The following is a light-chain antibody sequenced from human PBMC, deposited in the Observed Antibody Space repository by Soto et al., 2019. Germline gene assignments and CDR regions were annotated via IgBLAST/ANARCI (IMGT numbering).Light chain of an antibody. J-gene: IGKJ2*01. Sequence: DIVMTQSPDSLAVSLGERATINCKSSQSVLSSSNNKNYLAWYQQKPGQPPKLLIYWASTRESGVPDRFSGGGSGTDFTLTISSLQAEDVAVYYCQQCCSTPYTFGQGTKLEIK. V-gene: IGKV4-1*01. CDR3: QQCCSTPYT. CDR2: WAS. CDR1: QSVLSSSNNKNY.